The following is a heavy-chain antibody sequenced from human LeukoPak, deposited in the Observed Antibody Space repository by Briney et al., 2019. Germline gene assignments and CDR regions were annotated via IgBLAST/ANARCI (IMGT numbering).Heavy chain of an antibody. CDR3: AKDHGDILTGYYSSYFDY. CDR2: ISGSGGST. CDR1: GFTFSSYS. V-gene: IGHV3-23*01. J-gene: IGHJ4*02. D-gene: IGHD3-9*01. Sequence: GGSLRLSCAASGFTFSSYSMNWVRQAPGKGLEWVSAISGSGGSTYYADSVKGRFTISRDNSENTLYLQMNSLRAGDTAVYYCAKDHGDILTGYYSSYFDYWGQGTLVTVSS.